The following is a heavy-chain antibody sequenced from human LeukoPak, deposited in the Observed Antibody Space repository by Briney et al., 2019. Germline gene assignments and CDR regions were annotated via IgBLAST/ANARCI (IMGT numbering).Heavy chain of an antibody. V-gene: IGHV3-23*01. CDR1: GFTFSSYA. Sequence: GGSLRLSCAASGFTFSSYAMSWVRQAPGKGLEWVSAISGSGGSTYYADSVKGRFTISRDNAKNSLYLQMSNLRAEDTAVYFCARGGGSDVWGQGATVTVSS. J-gene: IGHJ6*02. D-gene: IGHD2-15*01. CDR3: ARGGGSDV. CDR2: ISGSGGST.